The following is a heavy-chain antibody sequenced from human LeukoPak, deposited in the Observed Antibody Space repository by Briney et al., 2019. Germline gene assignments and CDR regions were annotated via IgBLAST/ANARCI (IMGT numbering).Heavy chain of an antibody. V-gene: IGHV3-7*01. Sequence: GGSLRLSCAASGFTFSSYWMSWVRQAPGKGLEWVANIKQDGSEKYYVDSVKGRFTISRDKAKNSLYLQMNRLRAEDTAVYYCAGEDVASCHFDYWGQGTLVTVSS. CDR3: AGEDVASCHFDY. J-gene: IGHJ4*02. CDR1: GFTFSSYW. CDR2: IKQDGSEK.